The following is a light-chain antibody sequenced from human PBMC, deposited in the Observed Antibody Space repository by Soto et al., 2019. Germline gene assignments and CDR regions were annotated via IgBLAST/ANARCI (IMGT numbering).Light chain of an antibody. V-gene: IGKV1-39*01. CDR3: QQSYSTPPIT. CDR1: QSISSY. J-gene: IGKJ5*01. CDR2: AAS. Sequence: DLQMTQSPSSLSASVGDRVTITCRASQSISSYLNWYQQKPGKAPKLLIYAASSLQSGVPSRFSGSGSGTDFTLTISSLQPEDFATYYCQQSYSTPPITFGQGTQLEIK.